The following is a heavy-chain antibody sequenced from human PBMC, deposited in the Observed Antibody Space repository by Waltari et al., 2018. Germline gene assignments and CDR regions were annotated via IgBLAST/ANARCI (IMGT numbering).Heavy chain of an antibody. J-gene: IGHJ3*01. D-gene: IGHD5-12*01. CDR3: ATYIGASVGTAAFDV. V-gene: IGHV4-39*01. Sequence: GVIREPPGQVLEWIGTMAYSGATYSSPSLRGRVTISRDTSNNQLSLKLGSVTAADTAVYYCATYIGASVGTAAFDVWGQGTMVTVSS. CDR2: MAYSGAT.